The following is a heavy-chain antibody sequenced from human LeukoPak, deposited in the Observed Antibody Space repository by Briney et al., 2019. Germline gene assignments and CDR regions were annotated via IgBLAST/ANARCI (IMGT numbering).Heavy chain of an antibody. CDR3: ARLVATTGRLYFDY. J-gene: IGHJ4*02. CDR1: GFIVSSNY. D-gene: IGHD1-1*01. Sequence: GGSLRLSCAASGFIVSSNYMGWVRQAPGKGLEYVSVIYSGGNTYYGGSVKGRFTISRDNSKNTIYLQMNSLRAEGTAVFYCARLVATTGRLYFDYWGQGNLVTVSS. CDR2: IYSGGNT. V-gene: IGHV3-53*01.